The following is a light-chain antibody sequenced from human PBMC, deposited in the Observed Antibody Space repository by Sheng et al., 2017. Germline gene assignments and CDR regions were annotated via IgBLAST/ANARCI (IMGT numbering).Light chain of an antibody. CDR3: QQRSSWLIT. CDR2: DAS. J-gene: IGKJ5*01. V-gene: IGKV3-11*01. Sequence: IMLTQSPATLSLSPGERAILSCRASQSVSTYLAWYQQRPGLAPRLLIYDASNRAPGIPARFSGSGSGTDFTLTISSLEPEDFAVYYCQQRSSWLITFGQGTRLEIK. CDR1: QSVSTY.